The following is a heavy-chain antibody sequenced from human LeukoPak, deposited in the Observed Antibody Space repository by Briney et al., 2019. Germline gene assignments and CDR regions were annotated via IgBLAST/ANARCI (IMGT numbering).Heavy chain of an antibody. V-gene: IGHV3-23*01. Sequence: GGSLRLSCAASGFTFSSYAMSWVRQAPGKGLEWVSAISGPAGSWDYADSVRGRFTISRDNSKNTLFLQMNSLRAEDTAIYYCAKKVGLVSAPLYYFDVWGQGTLVTVSS. J-gene: IGHJ4*02. CDR1: GFTFSSYA. CDR2: ISGPAGSW. CDR3: AKKVGLVSAPLYYFDV. D-gene: IGHD5/OR15-5a*01.